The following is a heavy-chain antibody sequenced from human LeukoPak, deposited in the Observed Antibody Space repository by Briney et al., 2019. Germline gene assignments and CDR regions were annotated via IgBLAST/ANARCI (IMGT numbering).Heavy chain of an antibody. Sequence: GRSLRLSCAASGFTFDDYAMHWVRQAPGKGLEWVSGISWNSGSIGYADSVKGRFTISRDNAKNSLYLQMNSLRAEDTALYYCAKVLSSGWRNDDFDIWCQGTMVTVSS. CDR3: AKVLSSGWRNDDFDI. CDR2: ISWNSGSI. J-gene: IGHJ3*02. V-gene: IGHV3-9*01. CDR1: GFTFDDYA. D-gene: IGHD6-19*01.